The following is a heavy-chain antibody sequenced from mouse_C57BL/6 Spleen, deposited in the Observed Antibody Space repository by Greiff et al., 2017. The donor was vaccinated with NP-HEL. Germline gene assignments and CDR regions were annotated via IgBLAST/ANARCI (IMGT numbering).Heavy chain of an antibody. CDR2: ISYDGSN. J-gene: IGHJ2*01. D-gene: IGHD1-3*01. Sequence: DVKLVESGPGLVKPSQSLSLTCSVTGYSITSGYYWNWIRQFPGNKLEWMGYISYDGSNNYNPSLKNRISITRDTSKNQFFLKLNSVTTEDTATYYCARAKDFDYWGQGTTLTVSS. V-gene: IGHV3-6*01. CDR1: GYSITSGYY. CDR3: ARAKDFDY.